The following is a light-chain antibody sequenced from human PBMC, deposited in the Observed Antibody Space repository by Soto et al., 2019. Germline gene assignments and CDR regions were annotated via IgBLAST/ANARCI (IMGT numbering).Light chain of an antibody. CDR3: QQRSNWPPST. CDR1: QSVGSY. J-gene: IGKJ2*01. V-gene: IGKV3-11*01. Sequence: EIVLTQSPATLSLSPGEIATLSCRASQSVGSYLAWYQQKPGQAPRRLIYAASNRATGIPAKFSGSGSGTDFTLTISSLEPEDFAVYYCQQRSNWPPSTFGQGTKLEIK. CDR2: AAS.